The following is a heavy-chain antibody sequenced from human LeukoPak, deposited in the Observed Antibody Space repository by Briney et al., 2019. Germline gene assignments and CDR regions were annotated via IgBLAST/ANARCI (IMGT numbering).Heavy chain of an antibody. D-gene: IGHD3-16*01. J-gene: IGHJ6*03. CDR3: ARDYGLGSHPYYYYYYMDV. CDR2: INHSGST. CDR1: GGSFSGYY. Sequence: SETLSLTCAVYGGSFSGYYWSWIRQPPGKGLEWIGEINHSGSTNYNPSLKSRVTISVDTSKNQFSLKLSSVTAADTAVYYCARDYGLGSHPYYYYYYMDVWGKGTTVTISS. V-gene: IGHV4-34*01.